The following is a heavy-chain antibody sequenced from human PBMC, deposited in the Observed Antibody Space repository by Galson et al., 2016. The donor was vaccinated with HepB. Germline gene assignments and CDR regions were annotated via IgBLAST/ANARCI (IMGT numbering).Heavy chain of an antibody. J-gene: IGHJ5*02. CDR3: ARDVRRNLGTSVYFWS. CDR2: INPSGGFA. V-gene: IGHV1-46*01. Sequence: SVKVSCKASGYTFADYYMHWVRQAPGQGLDWMGIINPSGGFANYPQKFQGRVTMTGDTSTSTVYMELRSLRSGDTAVYYCARDVRRNLGTSVYFWSWGQGTLVTVSS. CDR1: GYTFADYY. D-gene: IGHD5/OR15-5a*01.